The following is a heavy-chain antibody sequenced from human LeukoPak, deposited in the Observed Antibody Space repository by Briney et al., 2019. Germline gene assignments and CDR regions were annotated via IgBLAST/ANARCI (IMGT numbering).Heavy chain of an antibody. CDR3: ARAPPTHDAFDI. V-gene: IGHV3-30*04. J-gene: IGHJ3*02. CDR1: GFTFSSYV. CDR2: ISYDGSNE. Sequence: GGSPRLSCAASGFTFSSYVMHWVRQAPGKGLEWVAIISYDGSNEYYADSVKGRFTISRDNSKNTLYLQMNSLRAADTAVYYCARAPPTHDAFDIWGQGTMVTVSS.